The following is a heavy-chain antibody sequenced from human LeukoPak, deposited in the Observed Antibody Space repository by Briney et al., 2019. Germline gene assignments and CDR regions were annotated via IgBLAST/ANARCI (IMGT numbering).Heavy chain of an antibody. CDR3: ARGVERYGYSYGLDAFDI. J-gene: IGHJ3*02. D-gene: IGHD5-18*01. CDR1: GYTFTGYY. Sequence: GASVKVSCKASGYTFTGYYMHWVRQAPGQGREWMGWINPNSGGTNYAQKFQGRVTMTRDTSISTAYMELSRLRSDDTAVCYRARGVERYGYSYGLDAFDIWGQGTMVTVSS. CDR2: INPNSGGT. V-gene: IGHV1-2*02.